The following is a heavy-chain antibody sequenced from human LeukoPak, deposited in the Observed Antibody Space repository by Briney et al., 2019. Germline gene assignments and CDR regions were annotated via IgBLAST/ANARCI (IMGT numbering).Heavy chain of an antibody. Sequence: GGSLRLSRAASGFTFSNYAMSWVCQAPGKGLQWVSGISATGGSTYYADSVKGRFTVSRDRSKSSLYLQMNSLRVEDTAVYYCAKDHLTFTVTDYSSFDYWGQGVLVTVSS. CDR1: GFTFSNYA. V-gene: IGHV3-23*01. CDR2: ISATGGST. D-gene: IGHD4-17*01. J-gene: IGHJ4*02. CDR3: AKDHLTFTVTDYSSFDY.